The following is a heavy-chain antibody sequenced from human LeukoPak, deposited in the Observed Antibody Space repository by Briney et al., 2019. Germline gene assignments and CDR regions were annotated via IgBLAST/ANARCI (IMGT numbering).Heavy chain of an antibody. V-gene: IGHV3-21*01. J-gene: IGHJ5*02. Sequence: GGSLRLSCAASGFTFSSYSMNWVRQAPGKGLEWVSSIKGRFTISRDNAKNSLYLQMNSLRAEDTAVYYCARGAYNSSWVFDPWGQGTLVTVSS. CDR2: I. D-gene: IGHD6-13*01. CDR1: GFTFSSYS. CDR3: ARGAYNSSWVFDP.